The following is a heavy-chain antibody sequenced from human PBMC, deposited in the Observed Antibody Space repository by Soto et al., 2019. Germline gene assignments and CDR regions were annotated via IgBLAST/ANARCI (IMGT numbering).Heavy chain of an antibody. CDR3: TRLGSGWYYDY. D-gene: IGHD6-19*01. J-gene: IGHJ4*02. V-gene: IGHV3-73*02. CDR1: GFTFSGST. CDR2: IRSKVNSYAT. Sequence: EVQLVESGGGLVQPGVSLKLSCASSGFTFSGSTMHWVRQASGKGLEWVGRIRSKVNSYATAYVASVKGRFTISRDDSKNTAYLQMNSLKTEDTAVYYCTRLGSGWYYDYWGQGNLVTVSS.